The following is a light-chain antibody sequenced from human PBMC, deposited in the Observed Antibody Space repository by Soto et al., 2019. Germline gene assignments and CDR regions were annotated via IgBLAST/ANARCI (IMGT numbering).Light chain of an antibody. CDR2: DVS. CDR1: SSDVGGYNY. Sequence: SALTQPASVSGSPGQSITISCTGTSSDVGGYNYVSWYQQHPGKAPKLMIYDVSNRPSGVSNRFSGSKSGNTASLTISGLQAEDEADYSCSSYTGSSTFVVFGGGTKLTVL. CDR3: SSYTGSSTFVV. J-gene: IGLJ2*01. V-gene: IGLV2-14*01.